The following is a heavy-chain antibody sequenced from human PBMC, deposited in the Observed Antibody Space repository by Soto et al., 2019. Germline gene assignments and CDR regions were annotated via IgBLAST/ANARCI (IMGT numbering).Heavy chain of an antibody. CDR2: ISAYNGNT. D-gene: IGHD2-15*01. V-gene: IGHV1-18*01. J-gene: IGHJ6*02. Sequence: AASVKVSCKASGYTFTSYGISWVRQAPGQGLEWMGWISAYNGNTNYAQKLQGRVTMTTDTSTSTAYMELRSLRSDDTAVYYCARDTLVAATSSPGVDYCYYGMDVWGQGTTVTVSS. CDR1: GYTFTSYG. CDR3: ARDTLVAATSSPGVDYCYYGMDV.